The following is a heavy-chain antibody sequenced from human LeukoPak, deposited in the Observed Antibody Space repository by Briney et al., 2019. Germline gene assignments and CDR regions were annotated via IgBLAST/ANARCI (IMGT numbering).Heavy chain of an antibody. CDR2: IHYSGNT. Sequence: SETLSLTCTVSGGSICSYYWSWIRQPPGKGLEWIGYIHYSGNTNYNPSLKSRVTISVDTSKNQFSLKLSSVTAADTAVYFCARTPESSYYYVEYYFDYWGQGTLVTVSS. CDR1: GGSICSYY. J-gene: IGHJ4*02. V-gene: IGHV4-59*01. D-gene: IGHD3-10*02. CDR3: ARTPESSYYYVEYYFDY.